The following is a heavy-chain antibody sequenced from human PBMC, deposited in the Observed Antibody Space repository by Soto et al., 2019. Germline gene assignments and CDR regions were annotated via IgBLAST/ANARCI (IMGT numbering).Heavy chain of an antibody. V-gene: IGHV3-23*01. CDR2: LSDSGDSI. J-gene: IGHJ4*02. D-gene: IGHD6-13*01. CDR1: GFTFSSHS. Sequence: GGSLRLSCTASGFTFSSHSMTWVRQAPGKGLEWVSGLSDSGDSIYYADSVKGRFTIYRDNSMNTLYLQMNTLRVEDTAVYYCAKVSSSWYAGFFDLWGQGTLVTVSS. CDR3: AKVSSSWYAGFFDL.